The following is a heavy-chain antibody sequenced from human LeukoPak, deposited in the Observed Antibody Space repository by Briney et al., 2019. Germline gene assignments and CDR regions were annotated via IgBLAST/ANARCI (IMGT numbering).Heavy chain of an antibody. D-gene: IGHD6-19*01. J-gene: IGHJ4*02. CDR1: GFTFSSYG. CDR2: ISYDGSNK. V-gene: IGHV3-30*18. CDR3: AKDWALGSGWYSWRPGTFDY. Sequence: GGSLRLSCAASGFTFSSYGMHWVRQAPGKGLEWVAVISYDGSNKYYADSVKGRFTISRDNSKNTLYLQMNSLRAEDTAVYYCAKDWALGSGWYSWRPGTFDYWGQGTLVTVSS.